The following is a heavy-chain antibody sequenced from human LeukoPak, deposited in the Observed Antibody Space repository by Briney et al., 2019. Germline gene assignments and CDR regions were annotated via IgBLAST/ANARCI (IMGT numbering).Heavy chain of an antibody. CDR2: IYPGDSDT. V-gene: IGHV5-51*01. CDR3: ARASGIVVVPSAYGGYFDY. J-gene: IGHJ4*02. D-gene: IGHD2-2*01. CDR1: GYSFTRYW. Sequence: GESLKISCKGSGYSFTRYWIGWVRQMPGKGLEWMGVIYPGDSDTRYSPSFQGQVTISADKSISTAYLQWSSLKASDIAMYYCARASGIVVVPSAYGGYFDYWGQGTLVTASS.